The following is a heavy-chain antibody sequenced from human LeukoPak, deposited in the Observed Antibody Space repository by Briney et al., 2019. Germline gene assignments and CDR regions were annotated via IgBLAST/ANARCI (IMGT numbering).Heavy chain of an antibody. D-gene: IGHD3-3*01. V-gene: IGHV3-43D*04. CDR1: GFTFDDYA. CDR3: AKDSGGDDFWSGYYLDY. J-gene: IGHJ4*02. Sequence: GGSLRLSCAASGFTFDDYAMHWFRQAPGKGLEWVSLISWDGGSTYYAGSVKGRFTISRDNSKNSLYLQMNSLRAEDTALYYCAKDSGGDDFWSGYYLDYWGQGTLVTVSS. CDR2: ISWDGGST.